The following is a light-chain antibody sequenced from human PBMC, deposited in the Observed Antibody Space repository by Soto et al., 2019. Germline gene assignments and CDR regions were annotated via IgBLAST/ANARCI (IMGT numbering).Light chain of an antibody. CDR2: VGTGGIVG. CDR3: GADHGSGSNFLVV. J-gene: IGLJ2*01. Sequence: QLVLTQPPSASASLGASVTLTCTLSSGYSNYKVDWYQQRPGKGPRFVMRVGTGGIVGSKWDGIPDRFSVLGSGLNRYLTIKNIQEEDESDYHCGADHGSGSNFLVVFGGGTQLTVL. CDR1: SGYSNYK. V-gene: IGLV9-49*01.